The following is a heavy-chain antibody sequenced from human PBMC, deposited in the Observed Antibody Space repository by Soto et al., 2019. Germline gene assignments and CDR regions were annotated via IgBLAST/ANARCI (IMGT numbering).Heavy chain of an antibody. CDR3: AKDVHDFGNYYYYYGMDV. V-gene: IGHV3-23*01. J-gene: IGHJ6*02. CDR2: ISGSGGST. Sequence: GGSLRLSCAASGFTFSSYAMSWVRQAPGKGLEWVSAISGSGGSTYYADSVKGRFTISRDNSKNTLYLQMNSLRAEDTAVYYCAKDVHDFGNYYYYYGMDVWGQGTTVTVSS. CDR1: GFTFSSYA. D-gene: IGHD3-3*01.